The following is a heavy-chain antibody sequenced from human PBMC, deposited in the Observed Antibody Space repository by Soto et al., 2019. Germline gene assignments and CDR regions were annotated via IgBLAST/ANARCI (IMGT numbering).Heavy chain of an antibody. J-gene: IGHJ4*02. D-gene: IGHD3-22*01. CDR1: GFTFSSYA. Sequence: GGSLRLSCAASGFTFSSYAMHWVRQAPGKGLEWVAVISYDGSNKYYADSVKGRFTISRDNSKNTLYLQMNSLRAEDTAVYYCARGRSTMIVVVITTDGFDYWGQGTLVTVSS. CDR3: ARGRSTMIVVVITTDGFDY. CDR2: ISYDGSNK. V-gene: IGHV3-30-3*01.